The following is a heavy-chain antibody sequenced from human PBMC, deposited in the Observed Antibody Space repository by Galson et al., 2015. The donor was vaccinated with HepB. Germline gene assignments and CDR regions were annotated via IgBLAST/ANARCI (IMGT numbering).Heavy chain of an antibody. CDR3: ARQLLVGGGLDV. CDR2: IWYDESYK. Sequence: SLRLSCAASGFTFSRYAMSWVRQAPGKGLEWVAVIWYDESYKFYEDSLKGRFTVSRDNSKNTLFLQMNSLTSEDTAVYYCARQLLVGGGLDVWGQGITVTVSS. V-gene: IGHV3-33*08. D-gene: IGHD3-10*01. CDR1: GFTFSRYA. J-gene: IGHJ6*02.